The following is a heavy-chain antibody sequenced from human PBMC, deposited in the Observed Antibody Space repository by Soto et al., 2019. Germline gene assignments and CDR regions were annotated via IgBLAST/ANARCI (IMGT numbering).Heavy chain of an antibody. J-gene: IGHJ4*02. CDR3: ASGRNYLDY. Sequence: QVHLQESGPGLVKTSQTLSLTCTVSGASIRTGDLYWSWIRQPPGKGLEWSGFVHSVVTTYYSPSSVSRITISADMSKNQFSLRLRSVTVADTAVYFCASGRNYLDYWGRGTLVTVSS. V-gene: IGHV4-30-4*01. D-gene: IGHD1-26*01. CDR2: VHSVVTT. CDR1: GASIRTGDLY.